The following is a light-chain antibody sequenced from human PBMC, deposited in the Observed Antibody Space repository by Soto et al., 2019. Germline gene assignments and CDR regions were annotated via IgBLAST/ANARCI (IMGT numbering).Light chain of an antibody. J-gene: IGLJ2*01. CDR3: QSYDSSLSVG. Sequence: QLVLTQPPSVSGAPGQRVTISCTVSSSNIGAGYDVHWYQQLPGTAPKLLIYGNSNRPSGVPDRFSGSKSGTSASLAITGLQAEDEADYYCQSYDSSLSVGFGGGTRSPS. CDR1: SSNIGAGYD. CDR2: GNS. V-gene: IGLV1-40*01.